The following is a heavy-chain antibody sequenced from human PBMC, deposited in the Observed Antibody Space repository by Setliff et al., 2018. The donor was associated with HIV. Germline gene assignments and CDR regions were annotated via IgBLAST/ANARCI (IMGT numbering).Heavy chain of an antibody. CDR1: GGSFSGNY. V-gene: IGHV4-34*01. Sequence: SETLSLTCAVYGGSFSGNYWTWIRQPPGKGLEWIGEINHRGTTKYNPSLKSRVTISKDMSKNQFSLRLTSATVADTAVYYCARGFEGYCSGATCQWLDSWGQGTQVTVSS. CDR2: INHRGTT. D-gene: IGHD2-15*01. CDR3: ARGFEGYCSGATCQWLDS. J-gene: IGHJ4*02.